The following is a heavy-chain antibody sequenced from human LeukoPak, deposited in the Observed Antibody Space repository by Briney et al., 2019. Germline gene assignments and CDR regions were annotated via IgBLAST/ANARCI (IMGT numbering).Heavy chain of an antibody. D-gene: IGHD1-26*01. J-gene: IGHJ4*02. CDR2: IYYSGST. Sequence: SETLSLTCTVSGGSISSYHWSWIRQPPGKGLEWIGYIYYSGSTNYNPSLKSRVTISVDTSKNQFSLKLSSVTAADTAVYYCATSVGATGRDYWGQGTLVTVSS. CDR3: ATSVGATGRDY. V-gene: IGHV4-59*08. CDR1: GGSISSYH.